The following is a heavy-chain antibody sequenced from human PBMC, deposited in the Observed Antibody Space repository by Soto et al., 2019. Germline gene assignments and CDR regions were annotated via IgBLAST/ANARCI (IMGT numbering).Heavy chain of an antibody. CDR1: GYTFTNFG. J-gene: IGHJ4*02. CDR2: ISAYNGNT. CDR3: ARDLRYSSSWYVGAYYLDY. D-gene: IGHD6-13*01. V-gene: IGHV1-18*01. Sequence: ASVKVSYKASGYTFTNFGISWVRQAPGQGLEWMGWISAYNGNTKYAQKLQGRVTMTTDTSTSTAYMELRSLRSDDSAVYYCARDLRYSSSWYVGAYYLDYWGLGTLVTVSS.